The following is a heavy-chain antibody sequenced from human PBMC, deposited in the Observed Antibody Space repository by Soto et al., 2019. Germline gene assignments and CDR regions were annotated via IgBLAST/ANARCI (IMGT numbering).Heavy chain of an antibody. CDR3: AKESVGRYCSGGSCYSDVYYYYYMDF. D-gene: IGHD2-15*01. J-gene: IGHJ6*03. V-gene: IGHV3-30*18. Sequence: GGSLRLSCAASGFTFSSYGMHWVRQAPGKGLEWVAVISYDGSNKYYADSVKGRFTISRDNSKNTLYLQMNSLRAEDTAVYYCAKESVGRYCSGGSCYSDVYYYYYMDFWGKGTTVTVSS. CDR1: GFTFSSYG. CDR2: ISYDGSNK.